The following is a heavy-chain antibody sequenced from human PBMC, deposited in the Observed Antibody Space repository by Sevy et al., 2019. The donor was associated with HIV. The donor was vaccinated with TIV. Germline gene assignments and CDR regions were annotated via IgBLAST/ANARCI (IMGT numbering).Heavy chain of an antibody. J-gene: IGHJ6*02. CDR2: SSSSSNYI. CDR3: ARDGGRITMVQGVLAYYHGMDV. CDR1: GFTFSIYS. D-gene: IGHD3-10*01. Sequence: GGSLRLSCAASGFTFSIYSMNWVRQAPGKGLEWVSSSSSSSNYIYYADSVKGRVTISRDNAKNSLYLQMNSLRAEDTAVYYCARDGGRITMVQGVLAYYHGMDVWGQGTTVTVSS. V-gene: IGHV3-21*01.